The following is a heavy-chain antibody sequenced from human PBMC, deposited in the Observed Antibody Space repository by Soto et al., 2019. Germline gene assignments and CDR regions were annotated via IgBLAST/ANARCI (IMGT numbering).Heavy chain of an antibody. Sequence: GGSLRLSCAASGFTFSSYSMNWVRQAPGKGLEWVSYISSSSSTIYYADSVKGRFTISRDNAKNSLYLQMNSLRAEDTAVYYCAREYSSGWYVGYYYYMDVWGKGTTVTV. CDR3: AREYSSGWYVGYYYYMDV. J-gene: IGHJ6*03. CDR1: GFTFSSYS. D-gene: IGHD6-19*01. V-gene: IGHV3-48*01. CDR2: ISSSSSTI.